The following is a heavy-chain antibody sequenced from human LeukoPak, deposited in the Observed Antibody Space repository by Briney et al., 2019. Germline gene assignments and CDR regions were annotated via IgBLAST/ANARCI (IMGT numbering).Heavy chain of an antibody. J-gene: IGHJ6*03. CDR2: IKSKTAGGTT. CDR3: TTRPGYQLLGSSYYYMDV. Sequence: GGSLRLSCGVSGFNFSNAWMNWVRQAPGKGLEWVGYIKSKTAGGTTDYSAPVKGRFIVSRDDSKNTLYLQMNSLKTDDTAVYYCTTRPGYQLLGSSYYYMDVWGAGTTVTVSS. V-gene: IGHV3-15*07. CDR1: GFNFSNAW. D-gene: IGHD2-2*01.